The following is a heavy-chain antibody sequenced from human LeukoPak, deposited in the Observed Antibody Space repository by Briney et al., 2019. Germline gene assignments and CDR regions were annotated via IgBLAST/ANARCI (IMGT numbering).Heavy chain of an antibody. Sequence: GGSLRLSCVASGFTFDTYAMSWVRQAPGKGLKWVSGISGNGGVTYYTHSVKGRFSISRDNSKNTLYLEMNSLRSDDTALYYCAKITYYEKSGYYGGLPPTDSWGQGTLVTVSS. CDR2: ISGNGGVT. CDR1: GFTFDTYA. CDR3: AKITYYEKSGYYGGLPPTDS. J-gene: IGHJ4*02. D-gene: IGHD3-22*01. V-gene: IGHV3-23*01.